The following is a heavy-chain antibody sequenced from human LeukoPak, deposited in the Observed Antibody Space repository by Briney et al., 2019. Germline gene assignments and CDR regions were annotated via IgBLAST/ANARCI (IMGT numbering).Heavy chain of an antibody. CDR1: GFTLSNYA. J-gene: IGHJ5*02. CDR3: AKSLGYCSGGSCYSANWFDP. D-gene: IGHD2-15*01. Sequence: PGGSLRLSCAASGFTLSNYAMSWVRQAPGKGLEWVSGISGTGSSTYYADSVKGRFTISRDNSKNTLYLQMNSLRAEDTAVYYCAKSLGYCSGGSCYSANWFDPWGQGTLVTVSS. V-gene: IGHV3-23*01. CDR2: ISGTGSST.